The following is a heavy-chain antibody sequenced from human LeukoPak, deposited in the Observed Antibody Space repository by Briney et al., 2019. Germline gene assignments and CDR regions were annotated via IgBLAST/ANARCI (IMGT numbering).Heavy chain of an antibody. D-gene: IGHD3-10*01. V-gene: IGHV1-46*01. CDR3: ARLQPSLRGATFDY. CDR2: INPSGGDK. J-gene: IGHJ4*02. Sequence: GASVKVSCKASGYTFTTYYMHWVRQAPGQGLEWMGIINPSGGDKTYAQKFQRSDTMTRDMSTSTVYMELSSLSSEDTAVYYCARLQPSLRGATFDYWGQGTLVTVSS. CDR1: GYTFTTYY.